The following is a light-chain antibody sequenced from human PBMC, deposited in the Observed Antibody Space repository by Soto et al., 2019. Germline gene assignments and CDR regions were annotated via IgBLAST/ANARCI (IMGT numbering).Light chain of an antibody. CDR2: GNS. J-gene: IGLJ1*01. CDR3: QSYDSSLSGSRV. V-gene: IGLV1-40*01. CDR1: SSNIGAGYD. Sequence: LKNAVSVTGAIGQGVTTFNTRNSSNIGAGYDVHWYQQLPGTAPKRLIYGNSNRPSGVPDRFSGSKSGTSASLAITGLQAEDEADYYCQSYDSSLSGSRVFGTGTKVTVL.